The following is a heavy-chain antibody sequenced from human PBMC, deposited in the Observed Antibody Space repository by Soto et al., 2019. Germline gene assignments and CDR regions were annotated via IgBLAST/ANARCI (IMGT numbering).Heavy chain of an antibody. D-gene: IGHD6-19*01. V-gene: IGHV4-59*02. CDR1: GGSVSGYY. CDR3: VRSRVGGSGWYRRYYYYGMDI. CDR2: IYYSGST. J-gene: IGHJ6*01. Sequence: PSETLSLTCTVSGGSVSGYYWSWIRQPPGKGLEWIGYIYYSGSTNYNPSLKSRVTIPVDTCKNQFSLKLSSVSAVHTAAYYCVRSRVGGSGWYRRYYYYGMDISRQGITV.